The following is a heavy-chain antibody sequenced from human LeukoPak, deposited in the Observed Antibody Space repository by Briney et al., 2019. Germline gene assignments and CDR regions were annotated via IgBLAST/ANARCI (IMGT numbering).Heavy chain of an antibody. V-gene: IGHV4-4*07. Sequence: SETLSLTCTVSGGSISSYYWSWIRQPAGKGLEWIGRIFTSGSTNYNPSLKSRVTMSVDTSKNQFSLKLSSVTAADTAVYYCARDDSSTSPYAFDIWGQGTMVTVSS. D-gene: IGHD2-2*01. CDR3: ARDDSSTSPYAFDI. CDR1: GGSISSYY. CDR2: IFTSGST. J-gene: IGHJ3*02.